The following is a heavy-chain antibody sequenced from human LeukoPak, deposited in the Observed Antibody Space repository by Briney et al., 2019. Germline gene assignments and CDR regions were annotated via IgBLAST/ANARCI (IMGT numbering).Heavy chain of an antibody. V-gene: IGHV4-59*01. CDR2: IYYSGST. Sequence: SETLSLTCTASGGSISSYYWSWIRQPPGKGLEWIGYIYYSGSTNYNPSLKSRVTISVDTSKNQFSLKLSSVTAADTAVYYCARAQVGATILDYWGQGTLVTVSS. D-gene: IGHD1-26*01. J-gene: IGHJ4*02. CDR3: ARAQVGATILDY. CDR1: GGSISSYY.